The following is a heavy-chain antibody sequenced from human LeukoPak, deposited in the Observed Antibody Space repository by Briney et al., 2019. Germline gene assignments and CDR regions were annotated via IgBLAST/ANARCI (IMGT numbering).Heavy chain of an antibody. CDR1: GGSFSGYY. CDR2: INHSGST. D-gene: IGHD3-10*01. Sequence: SETLSLTCAVYGGSFSGYYWSWIRQPPGKGLEWIGEINHSGSTNYNPSLKSRVTISVDTSKNQFSLKLSSVTAADTAVYYCARRGNRILYLMVRGVRSTFGYWGQGTLVTVSS. CDR3: ARRGNRILYLMVRGVRSTFGY. V-gene: IGHV4-34*01. J-gene: IGHJ4*02.